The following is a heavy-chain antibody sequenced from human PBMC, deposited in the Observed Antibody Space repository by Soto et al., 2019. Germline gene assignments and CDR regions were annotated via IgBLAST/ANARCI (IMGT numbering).Heavy chain of an antibody. D-gene: IGHD1-7*01. CDR3: ARRITGTPPADGGS. Sequence: EVQLVESGGDLVQPGGSLRLSCAVSGFTFSDHYMDWVRQAPGKGLEWVGRIRNIANSYPTDYAASVKGRFTISRDDSKNSLYLQMNRLKTEDTAMYYCARRITGTPPADGGSWGQGTLVTVSS. CDR1: GFTFSDHY. CDR2: IRNIANSYPT. J-gene: IGHJ5*02. V-gene: IGHV3-72*01.